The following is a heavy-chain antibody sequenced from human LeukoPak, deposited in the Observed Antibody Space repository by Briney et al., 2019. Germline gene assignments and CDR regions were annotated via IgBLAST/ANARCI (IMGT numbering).Heavy chain of an antibody. CDR2: ITSEGSST. D-gene: IGHD2-15*01. CDR3: ARGSSVVALD. V-gene: IGHV3-74*01. J-gene: IGHJ4*02. CDR1: GFTLSSYW. Sequence: PGGSLRLSCAASGFTLSSYWMHWVRQVPGKGLVWVSRITSEGSSTSYADSVKGRFTISRDNAKNTLYLQMNSLRAEDTAVYDCARGSSVVALDWGQGTLVTVSS.